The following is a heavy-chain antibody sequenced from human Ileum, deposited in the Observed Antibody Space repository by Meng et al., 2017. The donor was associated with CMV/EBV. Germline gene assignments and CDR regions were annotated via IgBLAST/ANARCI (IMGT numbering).Heavy chain of an antibody. CDR3: ARDTSGPGNWYFAL. D-gene: IGHD6-19*01. J-gene: IGHJ2*01. V-gene: IGHV4-59*01. CDR1: GGSISTYD. Sequence: SEPLSLTCTVSGGSISTYDWSWIRQRPGQGLEWIGDVYYTGSTNYNPSLKSRVTISVYTSKNQFSLRLRHVTAADTAVYYCARDTSGPGNWYFALWGRGTLVTVSS. CDR2: VYYTGST.